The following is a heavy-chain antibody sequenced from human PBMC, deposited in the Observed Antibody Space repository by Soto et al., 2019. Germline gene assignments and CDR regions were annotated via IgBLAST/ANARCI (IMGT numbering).Heavy chain of an antibody. CDR1: GFTLSGRS. Sequence: EVQLVESGGGLVQPGGSLRLSCAASGFTLSGRSMHWVRQAPGKGLVWVSGIDNAGTDSTYADSVKGRFTSSRDNAKNMLCLQMNSLRVEDTAVYYCARGWFGPEVWGKGTTVTVSS. J-gene: IGHJ6*04. D-gene: IGHD3-10*01. CDR3: ARGWFGPEV. V-gene: IGHV3-74*01. CDR2: IDNAGTDS.